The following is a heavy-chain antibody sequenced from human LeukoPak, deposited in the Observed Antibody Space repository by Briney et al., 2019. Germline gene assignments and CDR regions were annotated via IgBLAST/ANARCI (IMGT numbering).Heavy chain of an antibody. CDR3: ARALGGYFDY. CDR1: GGSISSYY. V-gene: IGHV4-59*01. Sequence: SETLSLTCTVSGGSISSYYWSWIRQPPGKGLEWIGYIYYSGSTNYNPSLKSRVTISVDTSKNQFSLKLSSVTAADTAVYYCARALGGYFDYWGQGTLVTVSS. J-gene: IGHJ4*02. CDR2: IYYSGST.